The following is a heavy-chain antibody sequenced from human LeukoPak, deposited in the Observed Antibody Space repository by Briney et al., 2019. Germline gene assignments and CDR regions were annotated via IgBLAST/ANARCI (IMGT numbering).Heavy chain of an antibody. CDR3: ARREYYYDSSVGAFDI. V-gene: IGHV4-59*01. CDR2: IYYSGST. Sequence: SETLSLTCTVSGGSISSYYWSWIRQPPGKGLEWIGYIYYSGSTNYNPSLKSRVTISVDTSKNQFSLKLSSVTAADTAVYYCARREYYYDSSVGAFDIWGQGTMVTVSS. J-gene: IGHJ3*02. CDR1: GGSISSYY. D-gene: IGHD3-22*01.